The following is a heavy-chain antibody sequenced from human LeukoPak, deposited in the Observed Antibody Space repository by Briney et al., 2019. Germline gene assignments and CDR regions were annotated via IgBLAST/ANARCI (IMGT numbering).Heavy chain of an antibody. Sequence: KVGESLKISCKGSGYRFTSYWIGWVRQMPGKGLEWMGIIYPGDSDTRYSPSFQGQVTISADKPISTAYLQWSSLKASDTAMYYCARRDILTGSFDYWGQGTLVTVSS. J-gene: IGHJ4*02. V-gene: IGHV5-51*01. CDR2: IYPGDSDT. D-gene: IGHD3-9*01. CDR1: GYRFTSYW. CDR3: ARRDILTGSFDY.